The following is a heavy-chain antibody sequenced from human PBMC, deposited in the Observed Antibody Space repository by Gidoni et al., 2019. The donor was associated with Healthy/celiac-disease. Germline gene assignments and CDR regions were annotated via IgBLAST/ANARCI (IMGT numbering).Heavy chain of an antibody. CDR1: GYTFTGYY. V-gene: IGHV1-2*06. Sequence: QVQLVQSGAEVKKPGASVKVSCKASGYTFTGYYMHWVRQAPGQGLEWMGRINPNSGGTNYAQKFQGRVTMTRDTSISTAYMELSRLRSDDTAVYYCAREKSYYYDSSGYTYYYGMDVWGQGTTVTVSS. CDR3: AREKSYYYDSSGYTYYYGMDV. D-gene: IGHD3-22*01. J-gene: IGHJ6*02. CDR2: INPNSGGT.